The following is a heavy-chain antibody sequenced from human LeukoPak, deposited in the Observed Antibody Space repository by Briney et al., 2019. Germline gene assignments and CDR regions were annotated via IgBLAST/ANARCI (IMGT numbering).Heavy chain of an antibody. CDR1: GFTFSSYW. V-gene: IGHV3-7*01. CDR2: IKQDGSEK. Sequence: GGSLRLSCAASGFTFSSYWMSWVRQAPGKGLEWVANIKQDGSEKYYVDSVKGRLTISRDNSRNTVYLQMNSLRAEDTAVYYCAGFGGNSFWGPGTLVTVSS. CDR3: AGFGGNSF. J-gene: IGHJ4*02. D-gene: IGHD4-23*01.